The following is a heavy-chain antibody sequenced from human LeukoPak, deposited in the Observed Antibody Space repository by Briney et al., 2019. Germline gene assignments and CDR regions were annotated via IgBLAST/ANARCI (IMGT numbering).Heavy chain of an antibody. D-gene: IGHD5-12*01. CDR1: GGSFSTYP. CDR3: ARDNVDMRYYFMDV. Sequence: SVKVSCKASGGSFSTYPITWVRQAPGQGLEWMGRIIPIFATPNYAEKFQGRVTFITDESTTTVYMELSSLRSDDTAVYYCARDNVDMRYYFMDVWGKGTTVTVSS. V-gene: IGHV1-69*05. CDR2: IIPIFATP. J-gene: IGHJ6*03.